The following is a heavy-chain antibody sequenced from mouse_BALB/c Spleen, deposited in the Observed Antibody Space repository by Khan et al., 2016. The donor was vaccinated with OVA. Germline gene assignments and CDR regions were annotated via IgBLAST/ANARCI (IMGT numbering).Heavy chain of an antibody. V-gene: IGHV2-6-5*01. Sequence: QVQLKQSGPGLVAPSQSLSITCTVSGFSLTDYDVSWIRQLPGKGLEWLGVIWGGGSTYYNSALKSRLSISKDNSKSQVFLKMSSLQTDDTAMYYCAKGVWSYYYALDYWGQGTSVTVSS. CDR1: GFSLTDYD. CDR3: AKGVWSYYYALDY. J-gene: IGHJ4*01. CDR2: IWGGGST.